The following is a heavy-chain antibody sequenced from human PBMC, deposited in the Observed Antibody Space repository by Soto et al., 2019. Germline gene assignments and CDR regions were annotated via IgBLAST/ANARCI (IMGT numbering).Heavy chain of an antibody. CDR3: ANDRGDNAGYPAFDI. V-gene: IGHV3-23*01. Sequence: EVQLLESGGGLVQPGGSLRLSCAASGFTLSSYDMGWVRQAPGRGLEWISLIRGSGGATFHADSVEGRLTISRDISKNTLYLQMNSLRAEDSAVYYCANDRGDNAGYPAFDIWGQGTMVTVSS. CDR2: IRGSGGAT. D-gene: IGHD3-9*01. CDR1: GFTLSSYD. J-gene: IGHJ3*02.